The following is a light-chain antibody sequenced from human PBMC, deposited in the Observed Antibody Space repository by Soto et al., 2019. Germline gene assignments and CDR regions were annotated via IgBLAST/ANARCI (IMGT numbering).Light chain of an antibody. CDR1: SSDVGGYNY. J-gene: IGLJ2*01. CDR3: SSYTSSSTLVV. CDR2: DVS. V-gene: IGLV2-14*01. Sequence: QSALTQPASVSRSPGQSITISCTGTSSDVGGYNYVSWYQQHPGKAPKLMIYDVSNQPSGVSNRFSGSKSGNTASLTISGLQAEDEADYYCSSYTSSSTLVVFGGGTQLTVL.